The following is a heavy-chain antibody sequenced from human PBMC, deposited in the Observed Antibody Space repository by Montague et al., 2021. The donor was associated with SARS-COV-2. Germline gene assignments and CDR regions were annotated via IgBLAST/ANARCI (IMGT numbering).Heavy chain of an antibody. CDR2: IYWDGDQ. Sequence: PALVKPTQTLTLTCVFSGFSLNTDGVGVAWIRRLPGKALEWLALIYWDGDQRYSPSLKTRVTITKDTSRNRVVLTMTNLDPVDTATYYCARRYDFYRAEAFDVGGHGTTVPVSS. D-gene: IGHD3-3*01. CDR1: GFSLNTDGVG. J-gene: IGHJ3*01. CDR3: ARRYDFYRAEAFDV. V-gene: IGHV2-5*02.